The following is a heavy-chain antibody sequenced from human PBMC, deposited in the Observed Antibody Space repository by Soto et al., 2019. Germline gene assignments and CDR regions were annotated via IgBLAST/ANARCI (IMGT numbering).Heavy chain of an antibody. J-gene: IGHJ4*02. V-gene: IGHV3-23*01. CDR3: ARDLSYYDFWSGYSYYFDY. D-gene: IGHD3-3*01. Sequence: PGGSLRLSCAASGFTFSSYAMSWVRQAPGKGLEWVSAISGSGGSTCYADSVKGRFTISRDNAKNTLYLQMNSLRAEDTAVYYCARDLSYYDFWSGYSYYFDYWGQGTLVTVSS. CDR1: GFTFSSYA. CDR2: ISGSGGST.